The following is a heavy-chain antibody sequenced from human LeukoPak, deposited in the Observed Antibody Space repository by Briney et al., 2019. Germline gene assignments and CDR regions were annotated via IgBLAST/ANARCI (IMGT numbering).Heavy chain of an antibody. CDR3: ARGFLYGRPRTFDI. CDR2: INHSGST. J-gene: IGHJ3*02. D-gene: IGHD4-17*01. CDR1: GGSFSGYY. V-gene: IGHV4-34*01. Sequence: PSETLSLTCAVYGGSFSGYYWSWIRQPPRKGLEWIGEINHSGSTNYNPSLKSRVTISVDTSKNQFSLKLSSVTAADTAVYYCARGFLYGRPRTFDIWGQGTMVTVSS.